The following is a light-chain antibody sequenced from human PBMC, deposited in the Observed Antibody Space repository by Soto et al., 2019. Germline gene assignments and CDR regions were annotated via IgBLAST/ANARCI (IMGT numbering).Light chain of an antibody. CDR2: DAS. J-gene: IGKJ3*01. V-gene: IGKV1-33*01. CDR1: QDISNY. CDR3: QQYDNLPFT. Sequence: DIQMTQSPSSLSASVGDRVTITCQASQDISNYLNWYQQKPGKAPKLLIYDASNLETRVPSRFSGSGSGTDFPFTISSLQPEDIATYYCQQYDNLPFTFGPGTKVDIK.